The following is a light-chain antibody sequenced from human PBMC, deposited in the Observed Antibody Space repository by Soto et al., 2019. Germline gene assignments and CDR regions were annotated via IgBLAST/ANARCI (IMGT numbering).Light chain of an antibody. CDR3: QQYYRART. CDR2: WPS. J-gene: IGKJ1*01. V-gene: IGKV4-1*01. Sequence: DIVMTQSPDSLAVSLGERATINCKSSQTVLNSSNNRNYLAWFQQKPGQPPKLLIYWPSTRESGVPDRVSGSGSGTDFTLTISSLQDEDVAVYYLQQYYRARTFGQGTKVDIK. CDR1: QTVLNSSNNRNY.